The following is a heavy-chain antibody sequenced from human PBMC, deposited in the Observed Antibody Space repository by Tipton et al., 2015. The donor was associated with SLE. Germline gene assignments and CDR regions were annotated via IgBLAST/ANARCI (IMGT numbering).Heavy chain of an antibody. D-gene: IGHD5-18*01. V-gene: IGHV1-69*06. CDR3: ARGGDSSFEN. CDR1: GGTLSSFG. J-gene: IGHJ4*02. Sequence: QSGAEVKKPGSSVKVSCKASGGTLSSFGINWVRQAPGQGLEWMGGIIPIFGTTNYAQKFQGRVTITADKSTSTAYMKLGRLRSEDTAVYHCARGGDSSFENWGQGTLVTVSS. CDR2: IIPIFGTT.